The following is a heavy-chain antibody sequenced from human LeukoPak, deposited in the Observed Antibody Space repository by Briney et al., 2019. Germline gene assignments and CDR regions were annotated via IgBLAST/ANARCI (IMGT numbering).Heavy chain of an antibody. CDR3: ARDHNYAFDN. CDR2: IGIDSGNT. D-gene: IGHD1-1*01. CDR1: GFPFIEYS. Sequence: GGSLRLSCTASGFPFIEYSMNWVRQTPGKGLEWISYIGIDSGNTKYADSVRGRFTISTDKAKNSLYLQMNSLRVEDTAVYYCARDHNYAFDNWGQGTLVSVAS. V-gene: IGHV3-48*01. J-gene: IGHJ4*02.